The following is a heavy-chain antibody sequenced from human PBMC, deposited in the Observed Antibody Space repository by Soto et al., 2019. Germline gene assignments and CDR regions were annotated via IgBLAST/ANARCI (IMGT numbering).Heavy chain of an antibody. J-gene: IGHJ5*02. CDR3: ARGVGSGSYYNQYNWFDP. CDR1: GYTFTNYG. D-gene: IGHD3-10*01. Sequence: QVQLVQSGGEVKKPGASVKVSCKASGYTFTNYGISWVRQAPGQWLEWMGWINVYNGNTKYAQKVQGRVTMTTDTSPSTAYMELRSLRSDDTAVFYCARGVGSGSYYNQYNWFDPWGQGTLVTVSS. V-gene: IGHV1-18*01. CDR2: INVYNGNT.